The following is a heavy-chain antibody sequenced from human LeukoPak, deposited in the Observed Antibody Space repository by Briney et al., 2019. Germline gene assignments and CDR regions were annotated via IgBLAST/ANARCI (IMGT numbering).Heavy chain of an antibody. Sequence: ASVKVPCKASGYTFTSYGISWVRQAPGQGLEWMGWISAYNGNTDYAQKLQGRVTMTTDTSTSTAYMELRSLRSDDTAVYYCARVSPYYDFWSGYYTDYWGQGTLVTVSS. CDR1: GYTFTSYG. D-gene: IGHD3-3*01. J-gene: IGHJ4*02. CDR2: ISAYNGNT. CDR3: ARVSPYYDFWSGYYTDY. V-gene: IGHV1-18*01.